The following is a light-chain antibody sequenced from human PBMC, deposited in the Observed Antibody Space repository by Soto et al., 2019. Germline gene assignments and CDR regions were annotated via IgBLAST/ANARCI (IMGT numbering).Light chain of an antibody. Sequence: QSALTQPRSVSGSPGQSVTISCTGTSSDVGGYNYVSWYQQHPGKAPKLMIYDVSQWPSGVPDRFSGSKSGNTAALTISGLQAEDEADYYCCSYAGIYTYVFGTGTKVTVL. V-gene: IGLV2-11*01. CDR2: DVS. CDR1: SSDVGGYNY. J-gene: IGLJ1*01. CDR3: CSYAGIYTYV.